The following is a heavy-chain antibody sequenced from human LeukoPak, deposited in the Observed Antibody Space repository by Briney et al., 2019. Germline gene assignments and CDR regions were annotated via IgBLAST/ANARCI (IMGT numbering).Heavy chain of an antibody. CDR3: ARDGDSSGYLDY. CDR1: GGSISSGSYY. V-gene: IGHV4-61*02. CDR2: IYTSGST. J-gene: IGHJ4*02. Sequence: PSQTLSPTCTVSGGSISSGSYYWSWIRQPAGKGLEWIGRIYTSGSTNYNPSLKSRVTISVDTSKNQFSLKLSSVTAADTAVYYCARDGDSSGYLDYWGQGTLVTVSS. D-gene: IGHD3-22*01.